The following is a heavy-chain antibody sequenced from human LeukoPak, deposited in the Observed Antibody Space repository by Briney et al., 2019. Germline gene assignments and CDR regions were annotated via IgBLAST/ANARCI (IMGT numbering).Heavy chain of an antibody. CDR2: INHSGSP. Sequence: SETLSLTCAVYGGSFSGYYWSWIRKPPGKGLEWLGEINHSGSPNYNPPLKRRLTLSVDTSKDQFSLELNSVTAADTAVYYCARHATVTSCTFAYWGQGTLVTVSS. V-gene: IGHV4-34*01. CDR3: ARHATVTSCTFAY. J-gene: IGHJ4*02. CDR1: GGSFSGYY. D-gene: IGHD4-17*01.